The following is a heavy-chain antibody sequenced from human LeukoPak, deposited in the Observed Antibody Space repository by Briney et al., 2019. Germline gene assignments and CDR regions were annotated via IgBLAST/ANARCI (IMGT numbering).Heavy chain of an antibody. V-gene: IGHV3-23*01. CDR2: ISGSGGST. CDR3: AKDGSDYDFWSGYY. J-gene: IGHJ4*02. CDR1: GFTFSSYA. Sequence: GGSLRLSCAASGFTFSSYAMSWVHQAPGKGLEWVSAISGSGGSTYYADSVKGRFTISRDNSKNTLYLQMNSLRAEDTAVYYCAKDGSDYDFWSGYYWGQGTLVTVSS. D-gene: IGHD3-3*01.